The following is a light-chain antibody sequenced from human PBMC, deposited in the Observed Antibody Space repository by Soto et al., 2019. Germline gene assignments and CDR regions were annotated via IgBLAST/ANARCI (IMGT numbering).Light chain of an antibody. CDR2: DAS. V-gene: IGKV1-5*01. CDR1: QSISSW. Sequence: DTLMTESPSTLSASDGDRVTITRLASQSISSWLAWYQQTPGKAPKLLIFDASSLESGTPSRFSGRRSGTQFTLTISSLQPDDFATYYCQQYNSPTWTFGQGTKVDIK. J-gene: IGKJ1*01. CDR3: QQYNSPTWT.